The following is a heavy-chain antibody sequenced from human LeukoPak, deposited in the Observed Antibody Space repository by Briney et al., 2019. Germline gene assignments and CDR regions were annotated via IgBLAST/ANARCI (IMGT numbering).Heavy chain of an antibody. D-gene: IGHD4/OR15-4a*01. CDR3: ARDLTLTERWFDP. CDR1: GHTFTSYA. V-gene: IGHV7-4-1*02. J-gene: IGHJ5*02. CDR2: INTNTGNP. Sequence: ASVKVSCKASGHTFTSYAVHWVRQAPGQGLEWMGWINTNTGNPTYVQGFTGRFVFSLDTSVSTAYLQITSLKAEDAAVYYCARDLTLTERWFDPWGQGTLVTVSS.